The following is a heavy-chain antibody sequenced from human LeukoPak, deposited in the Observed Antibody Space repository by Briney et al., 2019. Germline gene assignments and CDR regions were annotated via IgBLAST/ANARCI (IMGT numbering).Heavy chain of an antibody. CDR3: TTRYSSDWEDY. Sequence: GGSLRLSCAASGFTFSNDWMSWVRQAPGKGLEWVGRIRSKTDDRTKAYDAHVKGSITISRADSTNTLYLKRNRLNTQDKSDCYCTTRYSSDWEDYWGQGTLVTVSS. CDR2: IRSKTDDRTK. D-gene: IGHD6-19*01. CDR1: GFTFSNDW. J-gene: IGHJ4*02. V-gene: IGHV3-15*01.